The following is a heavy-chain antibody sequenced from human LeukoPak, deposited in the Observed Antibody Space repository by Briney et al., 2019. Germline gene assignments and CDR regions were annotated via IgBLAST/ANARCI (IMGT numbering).Heavy chain of an antibody. Sequence: GGSLRLSCAASGFTFSDYYMSWIRQAPGKGLEWISYIDTSASSIYYADSVKGRFAISRDNAKNSLYLQMNSLRVEDTAVYYCARGGRLGDWSGGDYWGQGTLVTVSS. V-gene: IGHV3-11*01. D-gene: IGHD2-21*02. CDR2: IDTSASSI. CDR1: GFTFSDYY. CDR3: ARGGRLGDWSGGDY. J-gene: IGHJ4*02.